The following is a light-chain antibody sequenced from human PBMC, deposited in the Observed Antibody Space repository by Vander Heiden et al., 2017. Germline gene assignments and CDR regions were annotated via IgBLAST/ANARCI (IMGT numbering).Light chain of an antibody. CDR1: QSVSSY. CDR2: DAS. Sequence: EIVLTQSPATLSLSPGERATLSCRASQSVSSYLAWYQQKPGQAPMLLIYDASNSATGIPARFSGSGSGTDFTLTISSLEPEDFAVYYCQQRSNWPFSLTFGGGTKVEIK. J-gene: IGKJ4*01. CDR3: QQRSNWPFSLT. V-gene: IGKV3-11*01.